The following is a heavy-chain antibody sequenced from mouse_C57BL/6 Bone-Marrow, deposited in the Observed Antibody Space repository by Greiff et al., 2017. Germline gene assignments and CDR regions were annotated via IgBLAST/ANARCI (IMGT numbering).Heavy chain of an antibody. D-gene: IGHD2-4*01. CDR3: ARDYDYDGYWYFDV. J-gene: IGHJ1*03. V-gene: IGHV1-50*01. Sequence: QVQLQQPGAELVKPGASVKLSCKASGYTFTSYWMQWVKQRPGQGLEWIGEIDPSDSYTNYNQKVKGKATLTVDTSSSTAYMQLSSLTSEDSAVYYCARDYDYDGYWYFDVWGTGTTVTVSS. CDR1: GYTFTSYW. CDR2: IDPSDSYT.